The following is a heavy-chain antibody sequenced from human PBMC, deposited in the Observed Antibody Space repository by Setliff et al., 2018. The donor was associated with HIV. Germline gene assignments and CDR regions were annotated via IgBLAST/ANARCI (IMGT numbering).Heavy chain of an antibody. CDR3: ARGTKLVWGRWFDP. Sequence: PSETLSLTCAVYDGSFSGYYWSWIRQSPRKRLEWIGELNDSGSSNYNPSLKSRVTISLDTSKKQFSLRLSSVSAADAAIYYCARGTKLVWGRWFDPWGQGTLVTVSS. V-gene: IGHV4-34*01. CDR1: DGSFSGYY. D-gene: IGHD3-16*01. J-gene: IGHJ5*02. CDR2: LNDSGSS.